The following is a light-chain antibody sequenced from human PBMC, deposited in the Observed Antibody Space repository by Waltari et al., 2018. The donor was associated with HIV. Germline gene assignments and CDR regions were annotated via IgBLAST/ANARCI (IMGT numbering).Light chain of an antibody. CDR3: CSYAGKSNTFLI. Sequence: QSALTQPASVSGSPGQSITISCTGTSNDVGSYNFVSWYQQHPGKAPSLIIYEFSKRPSVVSNRFSGSKSGNTASLTISGLQAEDEADYSCCSYAGKSNTFLIFGGGTKLTVL. V-gene: IGLV2-23*02. J-gene: IGLJ2*01. CDR1: SNDVGSYNF. CDR2: EFS.